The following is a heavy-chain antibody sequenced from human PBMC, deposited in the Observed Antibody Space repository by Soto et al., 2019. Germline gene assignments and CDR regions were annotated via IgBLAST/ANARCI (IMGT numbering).Heavy chain of an antibody. Sequence: GASVKVSCKASGYTFTGYYMHWVRQAPGQELEWMGWINPNSGGTNYAQKFQGWVTMTRDTSISTAYMELSRLRSDDTAVFYCARGLVDTAMVTAYYYYGMDVWGQGATVTVSS. CDR1: GYTFTGYY. D-gene: IGHD5-18*01. CDR2: INPNSGGT. J-gene: IGHJ6*02. V-gene: IGHV1-2*04. CDR3: ARGLVDTAMVTAYYYYGMDV.